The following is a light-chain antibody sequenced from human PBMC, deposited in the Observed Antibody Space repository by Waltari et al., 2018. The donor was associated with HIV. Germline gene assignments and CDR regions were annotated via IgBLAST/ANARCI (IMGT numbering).Light chain of an antibody. J-gene: IGLJ2*01. CDR3: AAWGNSLSLL. CDR2: RNN. Sequence: QSVLTQPPSASGTPGQRVTISCSGSSSNIGSNYVYWYQQLPGTAPKLLLYRNNKRPTGVPDRFSGSKSGISASLAISVLRSEDEADYYCAAWGNSLSLLFGGGTKLTVL. CDR1: SSNIGSNY. V-gene: IGLV1-47*01.